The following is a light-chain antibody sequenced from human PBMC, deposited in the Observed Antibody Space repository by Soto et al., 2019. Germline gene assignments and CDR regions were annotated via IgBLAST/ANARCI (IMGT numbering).Light chain of an antibody. CDR2: KAS. Sequence: IQITQSPSTLSASVRDRVTITCRASQSISNWLAWYQQKPGKAPKLVIYKASSLESGVPSRFSGSGSGTEFTLTIISLQPDDFATYYCQQYNTYLITFGQGTRLAIK. CDR1: QSISNW. J-gene: IGKJ5*01. CDR3: QQYNTYLIT. V-gene: IGKV1-5*03.